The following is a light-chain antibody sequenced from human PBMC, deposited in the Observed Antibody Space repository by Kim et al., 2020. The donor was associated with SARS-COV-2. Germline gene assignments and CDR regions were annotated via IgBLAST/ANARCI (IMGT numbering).Light chain of an antibody. V-gene: IGLV1-44*01. Sequence: GHVVTISCSGSSPNIGSNTLNWYQQLPGTAPKLLIYSNNQRPSGVPDRFSGSKPGTSASLAIRGLQSEDEADYYCSAWDDSLNGYVFGTGTKVTVL. CDR3: SAWDDSLNGYV. CDR2: SNN. J-gene: IGLJ1*01. CDR1: SPNIGSNT.